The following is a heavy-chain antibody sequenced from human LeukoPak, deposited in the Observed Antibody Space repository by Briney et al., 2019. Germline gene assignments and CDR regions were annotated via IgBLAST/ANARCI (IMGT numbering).Heavy chain of an antibody. CDR2: FNPKNGNT. J-gene: IGHJ5*02. V-gene: IGHV1-18*04. Sequence: ASVKVSCKASDYTFTSYGISWVRQARGQGLEWMGWFNPKNGNTYYAQKFQDRLTMTTDIPTTTAFMELRSLRSDDSAVSFCARDMAVGAPFWFDPWGQGTLVTVSS. CDR3: ARDMAVGAPFWFDP. CDR1: DYTFTSYG. D-gene: IGHD6-19*01.